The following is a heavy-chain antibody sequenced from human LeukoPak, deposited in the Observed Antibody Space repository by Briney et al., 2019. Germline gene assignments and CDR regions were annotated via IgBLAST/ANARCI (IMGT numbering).Heavy chain of an antibody. CDR1: GYTFTSYY. J-gene: IGHJ4*01. Sequence: ASVKICCKASGYTFTSYYMHWVLQAPGRGREWMGIINPSGGSASYAQKFQGRVAITADKSTSTAPQGLSSLRSEDTGEYYCWRDILGYYGSGSYYIFDYWGQGTPVTVSS. CDR2: INPSGGSA. V-gene: IGHV1-46*01. D-gene: IGHD3-10*01. CDR3: WRDILGYYGSGSYYIFDY.